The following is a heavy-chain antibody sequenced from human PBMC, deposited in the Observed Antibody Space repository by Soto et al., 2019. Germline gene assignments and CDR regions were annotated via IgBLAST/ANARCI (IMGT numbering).Heavy chain of an antibody. Sequence: GGSLRLSCAASGFTFSSYWMHWVRQAPGKGLMWVSRINSEGSSTSYADSVRGRFTTSRDNAKNTLYLQMNSLRAEDTAVYYCARSELRSPDAFDIWGQGTMVTVSS. CDR2: INSEGSST. J-gene: IGHJ3*02. V-gene: IGHV3-74*01. CDR1: GFTFSSYW. CDR3: ARSELRSPDAFDI. D-gene: IGHD2-21*01.